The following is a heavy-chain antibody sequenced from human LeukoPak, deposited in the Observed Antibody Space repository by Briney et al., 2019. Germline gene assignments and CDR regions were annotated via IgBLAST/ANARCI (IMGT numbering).Heavy chain of an antibody. CDR3: TRRESQGSSTNWYFDL. Sequence: GGSLRLSCAASGFTFSGSAIHWVRQASGKGLEWVGRIRSKPNSYATAYAASVKGRFTISRDDSNNTAYLQMSSLKTEDTAVYYCTRRESQGSSTNWYFDLWGRGTLVTVSS. D-gene: IGHD6-6*01. J-gene: IGHJ2*01. CDR2: IRSKPNSYAT. V-gene: IGHV3-73*01. CDR1: GFTFSGSA.